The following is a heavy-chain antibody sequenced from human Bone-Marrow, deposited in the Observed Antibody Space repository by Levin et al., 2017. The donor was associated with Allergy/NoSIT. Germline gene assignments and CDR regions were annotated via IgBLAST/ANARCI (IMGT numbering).Heavy chain of an antibody. Sequence: SETLSLTCAVSGYSITEYYWGWIRQPPGKGLEWIGTIYHGGDIYYNPSLRSRVTISIDTSKNQFSLKVTSMTAADSAVYYCAREYYLDVWGKGTTVTVSS. CDR2: IYHGGDI. V-gene: IGHV4-38-2*02. J-gene: IGHJ6*03. CDR1: GYSITEYY. CDR3: AREYYLDV.